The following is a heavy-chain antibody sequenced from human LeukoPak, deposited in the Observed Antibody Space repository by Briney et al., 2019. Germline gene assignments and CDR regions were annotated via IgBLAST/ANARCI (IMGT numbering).Heavy chain of an antibody. D-gene: IGHD6-19*01. V-gene: IGHV7-4-1*02. J-gene: IGHJ4*02. CDR2: INTKTGNP. CDR3: ARGGYSRGQGSPFDY. Sequence: ASVKVSCKASGYTFTNYPMIWVRQAPGQGLEWMGWINTKTGNPTYAQGFTGRSIFSLDTSVGTTYLQINSLKTEDTAVYYCARGGYSRGQGSPFDYWGQGTLVTVSS. CDR1: GYTFTNYP.